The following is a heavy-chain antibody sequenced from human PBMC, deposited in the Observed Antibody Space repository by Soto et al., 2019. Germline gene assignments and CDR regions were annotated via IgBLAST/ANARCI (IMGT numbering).Heavy chain of an antibody. CDR1: GFTFSAYA. J-gene: IGHJ4*02. Sequence: GGSLRLSCAASGFTFSAYAFHWVRQAPGKGLEWLSVISYDERETHYADSVEGRFIISRDSSKKTAYLQMNSLRGDDTAVYFCATDPVAVTGSFIDSWGQGALVTVSS. V-gene: IGHV3-30-3*01. D-gene: IGHD2-21*02. CDR2: ISYDERET. CDR3: ATDPVAVTGSFIDS.